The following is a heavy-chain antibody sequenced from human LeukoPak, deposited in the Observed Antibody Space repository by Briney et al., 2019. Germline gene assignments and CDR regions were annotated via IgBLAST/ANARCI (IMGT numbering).Heavy chain of an antibody. CDR3: ARDRRGSYYTFDL. CDR1: GASISGYF. CDR2: VSHTGAT. V-gene: IGHV4-59*01. Sequence: SETLSLTCSVSGASISGYFWNWVRQTPEKGLEWIGYVSHTGATTSNSTLKSRVSITIDTSKSQISLSLTSVCAADSALYYCARDRRGSYYTFDLWGPGTIVSVS. J-gene: IGHJ3*01. D-gene: IGHD1-26*01.